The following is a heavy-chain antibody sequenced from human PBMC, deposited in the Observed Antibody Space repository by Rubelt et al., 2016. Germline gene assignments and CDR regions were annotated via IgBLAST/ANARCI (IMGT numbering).Heavy chain of an antibody. D-gene: IGHD2-15*01. Sequence: GGGLEWVSYITNSGSIIYYADSVKGRFTISRDNSKNTLYLQMNSLRAEDTAVYYCAKISPFNPILGHFSGGSCYFDYWGQGTLVTVSS. V-gene: IGHV3-23*01. CDR3: AKISPFNPILGHFSGGSCYFDY. CDR2: ITNSGSII. J-gene: IGHJ4*02.